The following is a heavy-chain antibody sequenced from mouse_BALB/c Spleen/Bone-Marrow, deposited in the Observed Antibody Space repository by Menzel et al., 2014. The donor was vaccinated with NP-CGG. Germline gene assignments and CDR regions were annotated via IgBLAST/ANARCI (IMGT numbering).Heavy chain of an antibody. J-gene: IGHJ4*01. CDR1: GFTFSDYY. D-gene: IGHD4-1*01. V-gene: IGHV5-12*02. Sequence: DVMLVESGGGLVQPGGSLKLSCATSGFTFSDYYMYWVRQTPEKRLEWVAYITKGGGSTYYPDIVKGRFTISRDNAKNTLYLQMSRLKSEDTAMYYCARQLAYAMDYWGQGTSVTASS. CDR3: ARQLAYAMDY. CDR2: ITKGGGST.